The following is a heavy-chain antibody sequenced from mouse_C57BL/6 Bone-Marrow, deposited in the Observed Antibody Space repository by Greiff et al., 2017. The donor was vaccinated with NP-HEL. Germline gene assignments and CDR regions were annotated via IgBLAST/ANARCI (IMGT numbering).Heavy chain of an antibody. CDR2: FHPSNDDT. CDR3: ERGDGDDDRWYFDV. J-gene: IGHJ1*03. V-gene: IGHV1-47*01. D-gene: IGHD2-2*01. Sequence: QVQLQQSGAELVKPGASVKMSCKASGYTFTTYPIEWMKQNHGKSLEWIGNFHPSNDDTKYNEKFKGKATLTVEKSSSTVYLELSRLTSDDSAVYDGERGDGDDDRWYFDVWGKGTTVTVSS. CDR1: GYTFTTYP.